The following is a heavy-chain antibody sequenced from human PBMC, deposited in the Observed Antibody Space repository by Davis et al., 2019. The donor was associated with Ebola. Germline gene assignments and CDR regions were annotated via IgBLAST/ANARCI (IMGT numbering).Heavy chain of an antibody. V-gene: IGHV3-9*01. Sequence: GGSLRLSCAASGFTFDDYAMHWVRQAPGKGLEWVSGISWNSGSIGYADSVKGRFTISRDNAKNSLYLQMNSLRAEDTALYYCARDLWLGELLGTYYFDYWGQGTLVTVSS. CDR1: GFTFDDYA. J-gene: IGHJ4*02. CDR2: ISWNSGSI. D-gene: IGHD3-10*01. CDR3: ARDLWLGELLGTYYFDY.